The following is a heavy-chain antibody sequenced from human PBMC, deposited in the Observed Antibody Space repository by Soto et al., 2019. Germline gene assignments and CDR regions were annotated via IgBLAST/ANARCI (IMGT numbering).Heavy chain of an antibody. J-gene: IGHJ5*02. CDR2: INAGNGNT. CDR3: AKDYGDYFWFDP. Sequence: APGQRLEWMGWINAGNGNTKYSQKFQGRVTITRDTSASTAYMELSSLRSEDTAVYYCAKDYGDYFWFDPWGQGTLVTVSS. D-gene: IGHD4-17*01. V-gene: IGHV1-3*01.